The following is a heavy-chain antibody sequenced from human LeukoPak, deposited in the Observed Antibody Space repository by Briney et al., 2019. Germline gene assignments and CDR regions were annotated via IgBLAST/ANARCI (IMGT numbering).Heavy chain of an antibody. CDR1: GFTFSSYE. V-gene: IGHV3-48*03. D-gene: IGHD5-18*01. Sequence: GGSLRLSCAASGFTFSSYEMNWVRQAPGKGLEWVSYISSSGSTIYYADSVKGRFTISRDNAKNSLYLQMNSRRAEDTHVYYCARQYSYGPFDYWGREPWSPSPQ. CDR3: ARQYSYGPFDY. J-gene: IGHJ4*02. CDR2: ISSSGSTI.